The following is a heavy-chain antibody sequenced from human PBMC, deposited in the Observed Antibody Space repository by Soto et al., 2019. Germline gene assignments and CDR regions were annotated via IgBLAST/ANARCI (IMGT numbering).Heavy chain of an antibody. V-gene: IGHV3-23*01. D-gene: IGHD6-19*01. J-gene: IGHJ4*02. Sequence: RSLILSCAASGVTFCKYAMSSVRQAPGKRLVWGSAIGGIGADTYYADSVKGRVTISRDNSTNTLYLQMNSVRAEDTAAYFCANLSGLTVTGLDDWGQGTLVTVSS. CDR2: IGGIGADT. CDR1: GVTFCKYA. CDR3: ANLSGLTVTGLDD.